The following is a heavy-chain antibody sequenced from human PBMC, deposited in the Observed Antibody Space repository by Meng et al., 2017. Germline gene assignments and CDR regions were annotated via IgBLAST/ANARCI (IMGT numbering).Heavy chain of an antibody. CDR3: ARRNAEWFSGEDV. D-gene: IGHD3-9*01. CDR1: GGSISSSSYY. J-gene: IGHJ6*02. Sequence: SETLSLTCTVSGGSISSSSYYWGWIRQPPGKGLEWIGSIYYSGSTYYNPSLKSRVTISVDTSKNQFSLKLSSVTASDTAMYYCARRNAEWFSGEDVWGQGTTVTVSS. CDR2: IYYSGST. V-gene: IGHV4-39*07.